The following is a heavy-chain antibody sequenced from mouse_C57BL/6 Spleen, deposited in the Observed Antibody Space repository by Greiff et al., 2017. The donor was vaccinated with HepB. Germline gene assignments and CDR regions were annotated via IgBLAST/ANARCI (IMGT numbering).Heavy chain of an antibody. V-gene: IGHV5-17*01. CDR1: GFTFSDYG. J-gene: IGHJ2*01. Sequence: EVKLMESGGGLVKPGGSLKLSCAASGFTFSDYGMHWVRQAPEKGLEWVAYISSGSSTIYYADTVKGRFTISRDNAKNTLFLQMTSLRSEDTAMYYCARRYDYDEDYFDYWGQGTTLTVSS. CDR3: ARRYDYDEDYFDY. D-gene: IGHD2-4*01. CDR2: ISSGSSTI.